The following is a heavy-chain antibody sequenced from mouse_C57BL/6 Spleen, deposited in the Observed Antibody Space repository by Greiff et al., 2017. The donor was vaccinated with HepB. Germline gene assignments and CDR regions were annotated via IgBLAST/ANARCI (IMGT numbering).Heavy chain of an antibody. D-gene: IGHD1-1*01. CDR3: TIPYYYGSGPFAY. V-gene: IGHV14-4*01. Sequence: VQLQQSGAELVRPGASVKLSCTASGFNIKDDYMHWVKQRPEQGLEWIGWIDPENGDTEYASKFQGKATITADTSSNTAYLQLSSLTSEDTAVYYCTIPYYYGSGPFAYWGQGTLDTVSA. CDR1: GFNIKDDY. J-gene: IGHJ3*01. CDR2: IDPENGDT.